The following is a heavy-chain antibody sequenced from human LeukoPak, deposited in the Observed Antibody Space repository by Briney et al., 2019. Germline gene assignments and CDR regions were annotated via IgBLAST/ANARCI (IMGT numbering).Heavy chain of an antibody. J-gene: IGHJ4*02. CDR2: ISYDGNYK. CDR1: GFTFNSYG. V-gene: IGHV3-30*03. D-gene: IGHD5-24*01. Sequence: GGSLRLSCAASGFTFNSYGMHWVRQAPGKGLEWVAVISYDGNYKYYADSVKGRFTISRDNSKNTLYLQMNSLRAEDTAVYYCARDLSGATIPGADYWGQGTLVTVSS. CDR3: ARDLSGATIPGADY.